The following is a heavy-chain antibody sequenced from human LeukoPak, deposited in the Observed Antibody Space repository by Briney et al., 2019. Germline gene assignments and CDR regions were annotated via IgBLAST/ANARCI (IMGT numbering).Heavy chain of an antibody. D-gene: IGHD3-9*01. Sequence: GSLRLSCAASGFIFGSYSMNWVRQAPGKGLEWVSSISSSSSYIYYADSVKGRSTISRDNAKNSLYLQMNSLRAEDTAVYYCARDSPYYDILTGYYNVIYFDYWGQGTLVTVSS. CDR1: GFIFGSYS. CDR3: ARDSPYYDILTGYYNVIYFDY. V-gene: IGHV3-21*01. J-gene: IGHJ4*02. CDR2: ISSSSSYI.